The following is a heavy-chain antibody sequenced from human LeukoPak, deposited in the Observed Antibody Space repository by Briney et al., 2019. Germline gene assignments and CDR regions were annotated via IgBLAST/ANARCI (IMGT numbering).Heavy chain of an antibody. J-gene: IGHJ4*02. Sequence: PGGSLRLSCAASGFTFSSYSMNWVRQAPGKGLEWVSSISSSSSYIYYADSVKGRFTISRDNAKNSLYLQVNSLRAEDTAVYYCARDYYDSSGYQVYFDYWGQGTLVTVSS. CDR2: ISSSSSYI. D-gene: IGHD3-22*01. CDR1: GFTFSSYS. V-gene: IGHV3-21*01. CDR3: ARDYYDSSGYQVYFDY.